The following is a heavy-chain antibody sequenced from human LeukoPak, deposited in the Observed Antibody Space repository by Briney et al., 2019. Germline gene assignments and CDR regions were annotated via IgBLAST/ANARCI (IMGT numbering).Heavy chain of an antibody. CDR2: IYHSGST. Sequence: SGTLSLTCAVSGGSTSSSNWWSWVRQPPGKGLEWIGEIYHSGSTNYNPSLKSRVTISVDKSKNQFSLKLSSVTAADTAVYYCARVGAYCSGGACYDYWGQGTLVTVSS. V-gene: IGHV4-4*02. CDR3: ARVGAYCSGGACYDY. CDR1: GGSTSSSNW. J-gene: IGHJ4*02. D-gene: IGHD2-15*01.